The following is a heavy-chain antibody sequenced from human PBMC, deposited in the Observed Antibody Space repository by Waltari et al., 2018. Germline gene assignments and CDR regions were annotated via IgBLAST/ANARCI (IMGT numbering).Heavy chain of an antibody. Sequence: QVQLQESGPGLVKPSETLSLTCAVSGYSISSGYYWGWIRQPPGKGLEWIGTIYNSGSTSYNPSLKSRVTISVDTSKNQFSLKLSSVTAADTAVYYCARLRYSNNWSGIPEFFQDWGQGILVTVSS. V-gene: IGHV4-38-2*01. D-gene: IGHD6-13*01. J-gene: IGHJ1*01. CDR2: IYNSGST. CDR1: GYSISSGYY. CDR3: ARLRYSNNWSGIPEFFQD.